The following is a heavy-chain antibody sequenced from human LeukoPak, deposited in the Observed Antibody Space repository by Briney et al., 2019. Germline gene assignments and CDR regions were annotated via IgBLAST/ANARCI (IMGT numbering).Heavy chain of an antibody. Sequence: SETLSLTCTVSGGSISSYYWSWIRQPPGKGLEWLGYIYYSGSTNYNPSLKSRVTISVDTSKNQFSLKLSSVTAADTAVYYCARGPWQYYFDYWGQGTLVTVSS. V-gene: IGHV4-59*01. CDR2: IYYSGST. CDR1: GGSISSYY. CDR3: ARGPWQYYFDY. D-gene: IGHD5-12*01. J-gene: IGHJ4*02.